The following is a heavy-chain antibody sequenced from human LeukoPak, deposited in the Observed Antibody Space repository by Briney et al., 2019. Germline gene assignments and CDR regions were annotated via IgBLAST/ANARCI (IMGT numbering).Heavy chain of an antibody. Sequence: PSETLSLTCAVSGVSISSGGYAWGWVRQPPGKGRECIVYIYHSGSTYYNPSLNSRVPISVDRSKNQFSLKLSSVTAADTAVYYCASEHSSGYYLDYWGQGTLVTVSS. CDR3: ASEHSSGYYLDY. CDR2: IYHSGST. J-gene: IGHJ4*02. V-gene: IGHV4-30-2*01. D-gene: IGHD3-22*01. CDR1: GVSISSGGYA.